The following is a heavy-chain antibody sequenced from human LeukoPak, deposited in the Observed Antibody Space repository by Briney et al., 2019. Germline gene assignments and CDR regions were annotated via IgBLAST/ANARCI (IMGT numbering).Heavy chain of an antibody. J-gene: IGHJ4*02. Sequence: SETLSLTCAVYGGSFSGYYWSWIRQPPGKGLEWIGEINHSGSTNYNPSLKSRVIISVDTSKNQFSLKLSSVTAADTAVYYCARRGYCSSTSCYTNFFYFDYWGQGTLVTVSS. D-gene: IGHD2-2*02. CDR2: INHSGST. V-gene: IGHV4-34*01. CDR1: GGSFSGYY. CDR3: ARRGYCSSTSCYTNFFYFDY.